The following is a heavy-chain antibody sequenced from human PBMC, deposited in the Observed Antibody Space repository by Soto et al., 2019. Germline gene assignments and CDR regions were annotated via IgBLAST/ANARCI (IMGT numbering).Heavy chain of an antibody. D-gene: IGHD3-3*01. V-gene: IGHV1-24*01. CDR3: STRQGERITNFGVDPGGAYDF. Sequence: ASVKVSCKVSGYTLTDLSMHWVRQAPGKGLEWMGGFDPEDGETIYAQKFQGRVTMTEDTSTDTAYMELSSLRSEDTAVYYCSTRQGERITNFGVDPGGAYDFWGQGTMVTVSS. CDR1: GYTLTDLS. J-gene: IGHJ3*01. CDR2: FDPEDGET.